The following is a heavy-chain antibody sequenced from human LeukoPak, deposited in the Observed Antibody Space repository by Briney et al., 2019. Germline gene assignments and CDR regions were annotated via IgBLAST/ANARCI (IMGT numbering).Heavy chain of an antibody. Sequence: RGASVKVSCKVSGYTLTELSMHWVRQAPGKGLEWMGGFDPEVGETIYAQKFQGRVTMTTDTSTSTAYMELRSLRSDDTAVYYCARDLYCSGGSCYSSAEYFQHWGQGTLVTVSS. D-gene: IGHD2-15*01. CDR2: FDPEVGET. J-gene: IGHJ1*01. CDR3: ARDLYCSGGSCYSSAEYFQH. V-gene: IGHV1-24*01. CDR1: GYTLTELS.